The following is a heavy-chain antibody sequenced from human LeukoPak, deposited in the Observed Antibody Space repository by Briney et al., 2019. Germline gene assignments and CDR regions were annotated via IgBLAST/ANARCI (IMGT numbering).Heavy chain of an antibody. Sequence: PGGSLRLSCAASGFTFRNYGMHWVRQAPGKGLEWVAFIRSDGSNQYYAESVKGRFTISRDNSRNTLSLQMNGLRAEDTAVYYCARDHDWDYMDVWGKGTTVTVSS. CDR2: IRSDGSNQ. V-gene: IGHV3-30*02. J-gene: IGHJ6*03. CDR3: ARDHDWDYMDV. CDR1: GFTFRNYG. D-gene: IGHD3-9*01.